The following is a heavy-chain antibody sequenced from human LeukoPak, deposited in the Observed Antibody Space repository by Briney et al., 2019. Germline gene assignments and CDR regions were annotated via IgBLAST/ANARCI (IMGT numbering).Heavy chain of an antibody. V-gene: IGHV4-30-4*01. CDR1: GGSISSGDYY. CDR2: IYYSGST. J-gene: IGHJ4*02. D-gene: IGHD5-12*01. CDR3: ARSDSGYELDY. Sequence: XRTLSLTCTVSGGSISSGDYYWSWIRQPPGTGLEWVGYIYYSGSTYYNPSLKSRVTISVDTSNNQFSLKLSSVTAADTAVYYCARSDSGYELDYWGQGTLVTVSS.